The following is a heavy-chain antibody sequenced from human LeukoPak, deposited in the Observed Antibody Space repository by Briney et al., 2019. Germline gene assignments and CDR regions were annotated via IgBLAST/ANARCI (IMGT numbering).Heavy chain of an antibody. D-gene: IGHD6-13*01. CDR3: AKDLSSRIAAAGAPDY. Sequence: GGSLRLSCAASGFTFSSYGMHWVRQTPGKGLECVAFIRYDGGNQYYTDSVKGRVTISRDNYKNTIYLQMNSLRAEDTAVYYCAKDLSSRIAAAGAPDYWGQGTLVTVSS. CDR1: GFTFSSYG. V-gene: IGHV3-30*02. CDR2: IRYDGGNQ. J-gene: IGHJ4*02.